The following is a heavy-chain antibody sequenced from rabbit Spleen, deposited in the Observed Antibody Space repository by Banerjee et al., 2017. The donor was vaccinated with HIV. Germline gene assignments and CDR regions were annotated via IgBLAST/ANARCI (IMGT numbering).Heavy chain of an antibody. V-gene: IGHV1S40*01. CDR2: IEGGSSSFT. CDR3: ARDTSSSFSSYGMDL. D-gene: IGHD1-1*01. J-gene: IGHJ6*01. CDR1: GVSFSGSSY. Sequence: QSLEESGGDLVKPGASLTLTCTASGVSFSGSSYMCRVRQAPGKGLEWIACIEGGSSSFTYFASWAKGRFTISKASSTTVTLQMTSLTAADTATYFCARDTSSSFSSYGMDLWGPGTLVTVS.